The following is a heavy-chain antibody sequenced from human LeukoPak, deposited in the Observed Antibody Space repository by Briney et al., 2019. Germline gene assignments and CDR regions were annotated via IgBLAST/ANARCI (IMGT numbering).Heavy chain of an antibody. CDR1: GFTFDDYA. CDR2: ISWNSGSI. J-gene: IGHJ4*02. CDR3: VKGGHSSGWYTDFDY. Sequence: GRSLRLSCAASGFTFDDYAMHWVRQAPGKGLEWVSGISWNSGSIGYADSVKGRFTISRDNAKNSLFLQMNSLRVEDMASYYCVKGGHSSGWYTDFDYWGQGTPVTVSS. D-gene: IGHD6-19*01. V-gene: IGHV3-9*03.